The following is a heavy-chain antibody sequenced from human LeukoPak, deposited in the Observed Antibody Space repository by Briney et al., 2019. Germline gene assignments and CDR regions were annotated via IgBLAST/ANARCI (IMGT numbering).Heavy chain of an antibody. J-gene: IGHJ4*02. CDR2: INPNSGGT. CDR1: GYTFTGYY. V-gene: IGHV1-2*06. D-gene: IGHD1-14*01. CDR3: ARERNPSTSRHFDY. Sequence: GASVKVSCTASGYTFTGYYMHWVRQAPGQGLEWMGRINPNSGGTNYAQKFQGRVTMTRDTSISTAYMELSRLRSDDTAVYYCARERNPSTSRHFDYWGQGTLVTVSS.